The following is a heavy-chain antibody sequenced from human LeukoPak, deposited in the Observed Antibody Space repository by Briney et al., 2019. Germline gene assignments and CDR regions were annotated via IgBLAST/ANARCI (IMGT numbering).Heavy chain of an antibody. V-gene: IGHV3-48*01. CDR3: ARECIAAGGLIDY. D-gene: IGHD6-13*01. CDR2: ITSSSSTI. Sequence: GGSLRLSCAASGFTFNSYSMNWVRQAPGKGLEWVSYITSSSSTIQYADSVKGRFIISRDNAKSSLYLQMNSLRAEDTAVYYCARECIAAGGLIDYWGQGTLVTVSS. CDR1: GFTFNSYS. J-gene: IGHJ4*02.